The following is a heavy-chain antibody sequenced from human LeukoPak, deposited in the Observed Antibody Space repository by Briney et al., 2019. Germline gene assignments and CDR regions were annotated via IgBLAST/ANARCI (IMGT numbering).Heavy chain of an antibody. Sequence: SQTLSLTCAVSGGSLSSGGYSWSWLRQPPGRGLEWIGYIYHSGSTYYNPSLKSRVTISVDRSKNQFSLKLSSVTAADTAVYYCARRIVVKNWFDPWGQGTLVTVSS. V-gene: IGHV4-30-2*01. D-gene: IGHD2-21*01. CDR2: IYHSGST. CDR3: ARRIVVKNWFDP. CDR1: GGSLSSGGYS. J-gene: IGHJ5*02.